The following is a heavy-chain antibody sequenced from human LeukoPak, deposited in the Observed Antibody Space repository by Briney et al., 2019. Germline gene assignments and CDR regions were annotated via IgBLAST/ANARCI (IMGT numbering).Heavy chain of an antibody. J-gene: IGHJ4*02. CDR2: IYYSGST. CDR3: ARQVRIRSITMVRGRGDYFDY. CDR1: GGSISSSSYY. D-gene: IGHD3-10*01. V-gene: IGHV4-39*01. Sequence: PSETLSLTCTVSGGSISSSSYYWGWIRQPPGKGLEWIGSIYYSGSTYYNPSLKSRVTISVDTSKNQFSLKLSSVTAADTAVYYCARQVRIRSITMVRGRGDYFDYWGQGTLVTVSS.